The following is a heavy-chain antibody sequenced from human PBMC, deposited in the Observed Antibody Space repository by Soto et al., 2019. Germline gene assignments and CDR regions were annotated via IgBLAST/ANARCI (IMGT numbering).Heavy chain of an antibody. CDR2: IYYSGST. CDR3: ARDRRNYGMDV. CDR1: GGSISSGGYY. J-gene: IGHJ6*02. Sequence: KTSETLSPTCTVSGGSISSGGYYWSWIRQHPGKGLEWIGYIYYSGSTYYNPSLKSRVTISVDTSKNQFSLKLSSVTAADTAVYYCARDRRNYGMDVWGQGTTVTVSS. V-gene: IGHV4-31*03.